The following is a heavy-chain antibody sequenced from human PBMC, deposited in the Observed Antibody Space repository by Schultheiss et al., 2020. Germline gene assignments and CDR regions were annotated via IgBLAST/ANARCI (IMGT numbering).Heavy chain of an antibody. Sequence: SETLSLTCAVYGGSFSGYYWSWIRQPPGKGLEWIGYIYYSGSTYYNPSLKSRVTISVDTSKNQFSLKLSSVTAADTAVYYCARDCTMVYGLRYYYYYGMDVWGQGTTVTVS. CDR3: ARDCTMVYGLRYYYYYGMDV. J-gene: IGHJ6*02. V-gene: IGHV4-34*01. D-gene: IGHD2-8*01. CDR1: GGSFSGYY. CDR2: IYYSGST.